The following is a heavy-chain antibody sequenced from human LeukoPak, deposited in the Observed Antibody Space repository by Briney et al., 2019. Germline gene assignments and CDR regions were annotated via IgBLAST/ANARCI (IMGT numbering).Heavy chain of an antibody. Sequence: SSETLSLTCTVSGGSISSYYWSWIRQPPGKGLEWIGYIYYSGSTNYTPSLKSRVTISVDTSKNQFSLKLSSVTAADTAVYYCARDRRGYSYGLDYWGQGTLVTVSS. CDR3: ARDRRGYSYGLDY. D-gene: IGHD5-18*01. CDR1: GGSISSYY. J-gene: IGHJ4*02. CDR2: IYYSGST. V-gene: IGHV4-59*01.